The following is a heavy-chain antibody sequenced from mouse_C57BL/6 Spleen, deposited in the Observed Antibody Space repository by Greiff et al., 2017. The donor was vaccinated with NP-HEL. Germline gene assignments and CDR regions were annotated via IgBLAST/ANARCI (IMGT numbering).Heavy chain of an antibody. CDR1: GYTFTDYY. V-gene: IGHV1-26*01. CDR3: AREPGIYDGYPYYAMDY. D-gene: IGHD2-3*01. CDR2: INPNNGGT. J-gene: IGHJ4*01. Sequence: EVQLQQSGPELVKPGASVKISCKASGYTFTDYYMNWVKQSHGKSLEWIGDINPNNGGTSYNQKFKGKATLTVDKSSSTAYMELRSLTSEDSAVYYCAREPGIYDGYPYYAMDYWGQGTSVTVSS.